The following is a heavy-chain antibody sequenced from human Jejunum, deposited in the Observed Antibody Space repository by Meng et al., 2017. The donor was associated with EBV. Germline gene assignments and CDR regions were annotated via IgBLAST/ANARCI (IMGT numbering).Heavy chain of an antibody. CDR1: CGSISSSSYY. V-gene: IGHV4-39*07. CDR2: IYYSGST. D-gene: IGHD3-22*01. Sequence: QLQLQESGPGLVKPSETLSLTCIVSCGSISSSSYYWGWIRQPPGKGLEWIGSIYYSGSTYYNPSLKSRVTISVDTSKNQFSLKLNSVTAADTAVYYCARTYYYDSSGYAPFDYWGPGTLVTVS. J-gene: IGHJ4*02. CDR3: ARTYYYDSSGYAPFDY.